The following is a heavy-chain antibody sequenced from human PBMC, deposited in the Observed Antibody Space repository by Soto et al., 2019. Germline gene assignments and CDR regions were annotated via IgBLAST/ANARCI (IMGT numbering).Heavy chain of an antibody. CDR2: MSANSGNT. J-gene: IGHJ4*02. V-gene: IGHV1-18*04. Sequence: QVQLVQSGAEVKKPGASVKVSCKAFGFIFNNYAISWVRQAPGQGLEWMGWMSANSGNTNYAQKLQGRVTMTTDTSTSTAYMELRSLRSDDTVVYYGATAGNYDSSGRDFWGQGTLVTVSS. CDR3: ATAGNYDSSGRDF. CDR1: GFIFNNYA. D-gene: IGHD3-22*01.